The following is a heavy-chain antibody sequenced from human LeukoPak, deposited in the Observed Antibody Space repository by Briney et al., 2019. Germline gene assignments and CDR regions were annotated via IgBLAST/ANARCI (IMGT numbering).Heavy chain of an antibody. Sequence: GGSLRLSCAASGFTFNSYWMHWVRHAPGKGLVWVSRMSGDGRSTSYADSVKGRFSISRDNAKNTLYLQMDSLRGEDTAVYYCASGYYGSGSYLTPWGQGTLVTVSS. J-gene: IGHJ5*02. CDR3: ASGYYGSGSYLTP. V-gene: IGHV3-74*01. CDR2: MSGDGRST. D-gene: IGHD3-10*01. CDR1: GFTFNSYW.